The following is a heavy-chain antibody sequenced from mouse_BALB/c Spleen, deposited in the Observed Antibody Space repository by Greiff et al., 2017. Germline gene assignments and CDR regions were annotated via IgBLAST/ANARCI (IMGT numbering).Heavy chain of an antibody. Sequence: VQLKQSGAELVRSGASVKLSCTASGFNIKDYYMHWVKQRPEQGLEWIGWIDPENGDTEYAPKFQGKATMTADTSSNTAYLQLSSLTSEDTAVYYCNVYDYDERNAMDYWGQGTSVTVSS. D-gene: IGHD2-4*01. V-gene: IGHV14-4*02. CDR1: GFNIKDYY. J-gene: IGHJ4*01. CDR2: IDPENGDT. CDR3: NVYDYDERNAMDY.